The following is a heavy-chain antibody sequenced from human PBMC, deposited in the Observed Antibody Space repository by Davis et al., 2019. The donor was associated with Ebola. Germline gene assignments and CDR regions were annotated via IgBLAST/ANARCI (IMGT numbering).Heavy chain of an antibody. CDR2: INHSGST. D-gene: IGHD4/OR15-4a*01. J-gene: IGHJ3*02. CDR3: ARGGPLSRLTPVLTPVGFDI. CDR1: SGSLSDYD. Sequence: SETLSLTCGVYSGSLSDYDWNWIRQSPGKGLEWIGKINHSGSTNCNPSLKTRVAISIDTSKNQFSLKLSSVTAADTAVYYCARGGPLSRLTPVLTPVGFDIWGQGTVVTVSS. V-gene: IGHV4-34*01.